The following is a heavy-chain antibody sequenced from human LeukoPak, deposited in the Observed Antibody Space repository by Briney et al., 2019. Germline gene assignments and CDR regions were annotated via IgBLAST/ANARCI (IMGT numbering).Heavy chain of an antibody. V-gene: IGHV3-30*02. D-gene: IGHD3-10*01. CDR2: IRSDGSNK. Sequence: GGSLRLSCAASGFTFSSYGMHWVRQAPGKGLEWVAFIRSDGSNKYYADSVKGRLTISRDNSKNTLYLQMNSLRAEDTAVYYCAKDYSKTSYYGSGTYYRPNWFDPWGQGTLVTVSS. CDR3: AKDYSKTSYYGSGTYYRPNWFDP. J-gene: IGHJ5*02. CDR1: GFTFSSYG.